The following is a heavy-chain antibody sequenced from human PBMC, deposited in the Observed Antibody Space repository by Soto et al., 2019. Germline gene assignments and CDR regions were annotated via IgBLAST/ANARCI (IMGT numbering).Heavy chain of an antibody. CDR1: GASVRDYN. V-gene: IGHV4-59*02. J-gene: IGHJ3*01. Sequence: SETLSLTCTVSGASVRDYNWNWIRQPPGRGLEWIGFIHHTGSNTYSPSLRSRVTMSVDTSRNQFSLMMTSVTAADTAVYYCAKWGYPAMQAFDFWGQGTMVTVSS. CDR3: AKWGYPAMQAFDF. D-gene: IGHD3-16*02. CDR2: IHHTGSN.